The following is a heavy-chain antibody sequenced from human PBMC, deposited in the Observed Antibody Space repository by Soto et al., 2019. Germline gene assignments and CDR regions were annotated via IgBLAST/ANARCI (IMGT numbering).Heavy chain of an antibody. D-gene: IGHD2-2*01. CDR1: GCTFSNFA. CDR3: VKGNQLLRYYFEY. Sequence: GGSLRLSCSASGCTFSNFAIHWVRQAPGKGLEYVSGITSNGDNTYHADSVQGRFTISRDNPKSTLYLQMTSLRVEDTAVYYCVKGNQLLRYYFEYWGRGALVTVSS. J-gene: IGHJ4*02. V-gene: IGHV3-64D*06. CDR2: ITSNGDNT.